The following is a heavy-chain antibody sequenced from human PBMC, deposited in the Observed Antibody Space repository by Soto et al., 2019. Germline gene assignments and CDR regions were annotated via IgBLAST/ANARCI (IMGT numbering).Heavy chain of an antibody. CDR1: GFTFSSYA. D-gene: IGHD3-22*01. Sequence: GGSLRLSCAVSGFTFSSYAMNWVRQAPGKGLEWVSCISGNGGPTHYGDSVKGRFSISRDNSKNTLYLQMNSLIAEDTALYYCAKDQDCYYDSVGYAAVDYWGQGTLVTVSS. J-gene: IGHJ4*01. CDR3: AKDQDCYYDSVGYAAVDY. CDR2: ISGNGGPT. V-gene: IGHV3-23*01.